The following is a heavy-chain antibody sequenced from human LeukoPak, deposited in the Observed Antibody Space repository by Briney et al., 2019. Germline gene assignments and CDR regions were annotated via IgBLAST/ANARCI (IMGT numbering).Heavy chain of an antibody. CDR3: TRSFRLELDNSGYYYY. V-gene: IGHV3-48*01. CDR1: GFTFSTYW. D-gene: IGHD3-22*01. CDR2: ITTSSSTM. J-gene: IGHJ4*02. Sequence: PGGSLRLSCAASGFTFSTYWMHWVRQAPGKGLEWVSYITTSSSTMYYADSVKGRFTISRDNAKNSLYLQMNSLRAEDTAVYYCTRSFRLELDNSGYYYYWGQGTLVTVSS.